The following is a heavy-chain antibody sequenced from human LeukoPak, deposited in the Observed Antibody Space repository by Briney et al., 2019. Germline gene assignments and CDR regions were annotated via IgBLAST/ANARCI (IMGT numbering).Heavy chain of an antibody. D-gene: IGHD3-10*01. Sequence: ASVKVSCKASGYTFTSYDINWVRQATGQGLEWMGWMNPNSGNTGYAQKFQGRVTMTRNTSISTAYMELSSLRSEDTAVYCCALRLGVRSAGPADYWGQGTLVTVSS. CDR3: ALRLGVRSAGPADY. J-gene: IGHJ4*02. CDR2: MNPNSGNT. V-gene: IGHV1-8*01. CDR1: GYTFTSYD.